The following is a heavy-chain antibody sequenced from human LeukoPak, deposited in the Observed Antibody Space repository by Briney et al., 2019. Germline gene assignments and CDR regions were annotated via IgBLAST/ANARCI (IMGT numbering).Heavy chain of an antibody. CDR2: IYPGDSDT. CDR1: GSRFSSYW. Sequence: GGSLQISCQGSGSRFSSYWIGGVRQMPGKGLEWMGIIYPGDSDTRYSPSFQGQVTISADKSISTAYLQWSSLKASDTAMYYCARSPPSSYCTSTSCYPRHFDYWGQGTLVTVSS. D-gene: IGHD2-2*01. CDR3: ARSPPSSYCTSTSCYPRHFDY. J-gene: IGHJ4*02. V-gene: IGHV5-51*01.